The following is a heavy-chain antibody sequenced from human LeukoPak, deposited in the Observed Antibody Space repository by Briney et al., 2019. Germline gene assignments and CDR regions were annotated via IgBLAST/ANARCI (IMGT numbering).Heavy chain of an antibody. D-gene: IGHD6-19*01. CDR1: GYTFTSYY. CDR3: AAGYSSGWGFDY. Sequence: ASVKVSCKASGYTFTSYYMHWVRQAPGQGLEWMGIINPSGGSTSYAQKFQGRVTMTRDMSTSTDYMELSSLRSEDTAVYYCAAGYSSGWGFDYWGQGTLVTVSS. J-gene: IGHJ4*02. V-gene: IGHV1-46*01. CDR2: INPSGGST.